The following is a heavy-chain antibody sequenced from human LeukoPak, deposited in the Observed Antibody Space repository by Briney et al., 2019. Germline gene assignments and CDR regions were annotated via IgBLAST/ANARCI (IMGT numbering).Heavy chain of an antibody. V-gene: IGHV1-8*01. Sequence: ASVKVSCKASGYTFASYDINWVRQATGQGLEWMGWMNPNSGNTGYAQKFQGRVTMTRNTSISTAYMELSSLRSEDTAVYYCARGQRLRLLEWLYYFDYWGQGTLVTVSS. J-gene: IGHJ4*02. CDR3: ARGQRLRLLEWLYYFDY. CDR1: GYTFASYD. D-gene: IGHD3-3*01. CDR2: MNPNSGNT.